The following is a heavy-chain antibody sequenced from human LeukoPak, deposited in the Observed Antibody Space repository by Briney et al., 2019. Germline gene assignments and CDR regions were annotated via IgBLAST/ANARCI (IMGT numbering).Heavy chain of an antibody. CDR1: GGSFSGYY. CDR2: INHSGST. V-gene: IGHV4-34*01. Sequence: SETLSLTCAVYGGSFSGYYWSWIRQPPGKGLEWIGEINHSGSTNYNPSLKSRVTISVDTSKNQFSLKLSSVTAADTAVYYCARDLVYDSSGYYYSRVSWLDPWGQGTLVTVSS. D-gene: IGHD3-22*01. CDR3: ARDLVYDSSGYYYSRVSWLDP. J-gene: IGHJ5*02.